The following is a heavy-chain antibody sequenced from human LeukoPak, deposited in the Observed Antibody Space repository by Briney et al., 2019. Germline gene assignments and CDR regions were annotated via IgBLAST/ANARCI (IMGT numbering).Heavy chain of an antibody. J-gene: IGHJ4*02. CDR1: GGSISSYY. CDR3: ARDRYYGSGSYYFDY. D-gene: IGHD3-10*01. Sequence: SETLSLTCTVSGGSISSYYWSWIRQPPGKGLEWIGYIYYSGSTNYNPSLKSRVTISVDTSKNQFSLKLSSVTAADTAVYYCARDRYYGSGSYYFDYWGQGTLVTVSS. V-gene: IGHV4-59*01. CDR2: IYYSGST.